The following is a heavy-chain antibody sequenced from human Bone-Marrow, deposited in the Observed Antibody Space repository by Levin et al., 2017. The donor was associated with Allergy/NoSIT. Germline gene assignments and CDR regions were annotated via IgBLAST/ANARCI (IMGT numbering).Heavy chain of an antibody. CDR2: TSGGGGSP. CDR3: AKEKWLQFGAPVDY. Sequence: LSLTCAVSGFILSNYDITWVRQAPGKGLEWVAGTSGGGGSPYYADSVKGRFTTTGDKSRNTVYLQMNDLRVEDTAIYYCAKEKWLQFGAPVDYWGQGTLVTVSS. V-gene: IGHV3-23*01. J-gene: IGHJ4*02. CDR1: GFILSNYD. D-gene: IGHD5-24*01.